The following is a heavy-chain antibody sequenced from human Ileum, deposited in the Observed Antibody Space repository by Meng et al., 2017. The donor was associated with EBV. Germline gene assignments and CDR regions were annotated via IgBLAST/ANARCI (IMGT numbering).Heavy chain of an antibody. CDR3: ARGFYTYGSSCFDY. CDR1: GGSFSGYY. J-gene: IGHJ4*02. D-gene: IGHD6-13*01. Sequence: QLQLQQWGAALLHPSETLSLTCAVYGGSFSGYYWTWIRQPPGKGLEWIGEINHSGSTNYNPSLKSRVTISVDKNQFSLKLSSVTAADTAVYYCARGFYTYGSSCFDYWGQGTLVTVSS. V-gene: IGHV4-34*01. CDR2: INHSGST.